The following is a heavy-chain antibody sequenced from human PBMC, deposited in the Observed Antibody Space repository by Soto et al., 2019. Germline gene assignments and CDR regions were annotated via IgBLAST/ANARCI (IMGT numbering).Heavy chain of an antibody. D-gene: IGHD3-3*01. V-gene: IGHV1-2*02. J-gene: IGHJ6*02. Sequence: XSVKGSCNTSGYTFTGYYVHWVRQAPGQGLEWMGWINPNSGGTNYAQKFQCRVTMTRDTSISTAYMELSRLRSDDTAVYYCARFWRRGDGYYYYGMDVWGQGTTVTVSS. CDR3: ARFWRRGDGYYYYGMDV. CDR2: INPNSGGT. CDR1: GYTFTGYY.